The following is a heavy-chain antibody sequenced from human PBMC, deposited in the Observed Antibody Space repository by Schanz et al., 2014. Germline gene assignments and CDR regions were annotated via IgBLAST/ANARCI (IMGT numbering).Heavy chain of an antibody. CDR3: ARDGGRDGYNLAFDV. CDR1: GFTMITYA. D-gene: IGHD5-12*01. V-gene: IGHV3-66*01. CDR2: IYSDGRT. Sequence: VQLVESGGGVVQPGRSLRLSCAASGFTMITYAMHWVRQPPGKGLEWVSVIYSDGRTYYGDSVKGRFTISRDNSKNTLYLQMNSLRAEDTAVYFCARDGGRDGYNLAFDVWGQGTLVTVSS. J-gene: IGHJ3*01.